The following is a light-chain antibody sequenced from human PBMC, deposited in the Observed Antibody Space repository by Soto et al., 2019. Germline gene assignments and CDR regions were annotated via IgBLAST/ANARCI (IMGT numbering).Light chain of an antibody. J-gene: IGKJ2*01. CDR2: GAS. V-gene: IGKV3-15*01. Sequence: ERVMTQSPATLSVSPGERATLSCRASQTVSTNLAWYQLKPGQAPRLLIYGASTRATGVPARFSGSGSGTEFTLTISSLQSEDFAVDYCQQYNNWLYTFGQGTKVESK. CDR3: QQYNNWLYT. CDR1: QTVSTN.